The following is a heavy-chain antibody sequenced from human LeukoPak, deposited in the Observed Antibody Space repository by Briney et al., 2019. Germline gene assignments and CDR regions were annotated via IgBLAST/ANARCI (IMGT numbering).Heavy chain of an antibody. CDR3: ARDNGSGPY. V-gene: IGHV1-69*01. D-gene: IGHD3-10*01. J-gene: IGHJ4*02. CDR1: VGTFISYA. CDR2: IIPIFGTA. Sequence: SLKVSSKASVGTFISYAISCGRQAPGQGLEWMGGIIPIFGTANYAQKFQGRVTIAADESTSTAYMQLSSLRSEDTAVYYCARDNGSGPYWGQGTLVTVSS.